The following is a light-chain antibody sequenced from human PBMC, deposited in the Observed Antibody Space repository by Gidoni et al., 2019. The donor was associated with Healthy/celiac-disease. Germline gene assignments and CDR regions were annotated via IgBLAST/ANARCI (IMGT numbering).Light chain of an antibody. CDR3: QQATTFPLT. CDR2: ATS. Sequence: QMTQSPASVTASVGDSVTLTCRASQDISSWLAWYQQKPGKAPNLLIYATSILQRGVPSRFSGSKSGTDFTLTISSLQPEDFATYYCQQATTFPLTFXGXTKVEIK. CDR1: QDISSW. V-gene: IGKV1-12*01. J-gene: IGKJ4*01.